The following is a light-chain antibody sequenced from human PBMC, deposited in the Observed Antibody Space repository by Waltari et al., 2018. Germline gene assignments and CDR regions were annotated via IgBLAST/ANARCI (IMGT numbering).Light chain of an antibody. J-gene: IGLJ1*01. Sequence: QSALTQPASVSGSPGQSITVSCTGTSTDVGTYNLVSWYQQHPGKPPKLIIYEVTKRPAGASRCFSCSNYGNTASLTISGLQDEDEADYYCCSYAGGQLFVFGTGTEVSVL. V-gene: IGLV2-23*02. CDR3: CSYAGGQLFV. CDR2: EVT. CDR1: STDVGTYNL.